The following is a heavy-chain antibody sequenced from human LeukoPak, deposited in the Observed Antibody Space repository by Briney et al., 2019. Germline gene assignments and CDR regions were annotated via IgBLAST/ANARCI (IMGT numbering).Heavy chain of an antibody. V-gene: IGHV5-51*01. CDR2: IYPGDSDT. CDR3: VRHLSDITSCPNY. J-gene: IGHJ4*02. Sequence: GESLKISCKGSGYSFTSYWIGWVRQMPGKGLEWMGIIYPGDSDTRYSPSFQGQVTISADKSISTAYLQWSSLKASDTAIYYCVRHLSDITSCPNYWGPGTLITVAS. CDR1: GYSFTSYW. D-gene: IGHD2-2*01.